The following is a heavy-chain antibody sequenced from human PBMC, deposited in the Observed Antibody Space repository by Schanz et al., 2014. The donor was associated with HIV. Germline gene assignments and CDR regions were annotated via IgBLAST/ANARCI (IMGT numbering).Heavy chain of an antibody. CDR2: ISWNSGSI. CDR1: GFTFDDYA. D-gene: IGHD6-6*01. Sequence: EVQLVQSGGGLVQPGRSLRLSCAASGFTFDDYAMHWVRQAPGKGLEWASGISWNSGSIGYADSVKGRFTISRDNAKNSLSLQMHSLRDDDTAVYYCAREPSFSGLDVWGQGTTVIVSS. CDR3: AREPSFSGLDV. J-gene: IGHJ6*02. V-gene: IGHV3-9*01.